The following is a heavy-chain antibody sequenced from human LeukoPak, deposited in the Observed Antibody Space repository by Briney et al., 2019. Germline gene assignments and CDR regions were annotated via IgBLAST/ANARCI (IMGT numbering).Heavy chain of an antibody. Sequence: SETLSLTCAVSGGSISSGGYSWSWIRQPPGKGLEWIGYIYHSGSTYYNPSLKSRVTISVDRSKNQFSLKLSSVTAADTAVYYCAGHYGGNSDGFDYWAREPWSPSPQ. V-gene: IGHV4-30-2*01. CDR3: AGHYGGNSDGFDY. CDR1: GGSISSGGYS. D-gene: IGHD4-23*01. CDR2: IYHSGST. J-gene: IGHJ4*02.